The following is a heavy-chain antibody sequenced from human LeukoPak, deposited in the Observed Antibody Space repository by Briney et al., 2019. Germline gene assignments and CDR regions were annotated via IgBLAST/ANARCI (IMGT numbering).Heavy chain of an antibody. J-gene: IGHJ3*02. CDR2: ISGSGATT. D-gene: IGHD3-22*01. CDR1: GFTFSSYE. Sequence: GGPLRLSCAASGFTFSSYEMNWVRQAPGKGLEWVSLISGSGATTSYAESVKGRFTISRDNSKDTLSLQMNSLKADDTAVYYCAKHLRYFYDYDAFHMWGQGTMVTVSS. V-gene: IGHV3-23*01. CDR3: AKHLRYFYDYDAFHM.